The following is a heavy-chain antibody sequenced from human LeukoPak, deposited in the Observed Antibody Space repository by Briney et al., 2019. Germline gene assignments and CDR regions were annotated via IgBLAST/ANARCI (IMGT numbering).Heavy chain of an antibody. Sequence: PGGSLRLSCAASGFTFSSYAMSWVRQAPGKGLEWFSTFSGSGGNTYYADSVKGRFTISRDNSKNTLYLQMNSLRAQDTAVYYCAKSDLNRFDYWGQGTLVTVPS. CDR3: AKSDLNRFDY. V-gene: IGHV3-23*01. CDR2: FSGSGGNT. CDR1: GFTFSSYA. J-gene: IGHJ4*02. D-gene: IGHD1-14*01.